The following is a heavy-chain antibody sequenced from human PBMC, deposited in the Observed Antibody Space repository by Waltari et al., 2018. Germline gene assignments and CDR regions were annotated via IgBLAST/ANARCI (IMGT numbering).Heavy chain of an antibody. V-gene: IGHV1-2*07. Sequence: VQLVQSGAEVKQPGASVKVSCKASGYIFSGYDIHWVRQAPGQGLEWMGWINPNTGGTKYAHKFQGRVTMTRDTSIRTAYMQLSSLTSADMAVYYCARVYRSRGSGGYNWFDPWGQGTLVTVSS. CDR3: ARVYRSRGSGGYNWFDP. CDR1: GYIFSGYD. D-gene: IGHD3-10*01. J-gene: IGHJ5*02. CDR2: INPNTGGT.